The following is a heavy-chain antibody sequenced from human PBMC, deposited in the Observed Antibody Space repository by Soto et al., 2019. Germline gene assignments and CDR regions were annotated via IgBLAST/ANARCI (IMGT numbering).Heavy chain of an antibody. CDR2: INHSGST. CDR3: AREKGYYGSGSYSLVYYFDY. D-gene: IGHD3-10*01. Sequence: SETLSLTCAVYGGSFSGYYWSWIRQPPGKGLEWIGEINHSGSTNYNPSLKSRVTISVDTSKNQFSLKLSSVTAADTAVYYCAREKGYYGSGSYSLVYYFDYWGQGTLVTVSS. V-gene: IGHV4-34*01. CDR1: GGSFSGYY. J-gene: IGHJ4*02.